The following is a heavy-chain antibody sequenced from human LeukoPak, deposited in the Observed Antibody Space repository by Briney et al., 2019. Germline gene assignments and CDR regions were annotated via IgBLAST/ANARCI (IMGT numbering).Heavy chain of an antibody. CDR1: GYTFTGHY. V-gene: IGHV1-2*02. Sequence: GASVKVSCXASGYTFTGHYIHWVRPAPGQGFEWMGWINPNSGGPNYAQKFQGRVTMTRDTSISTAYMELSRLRSDDTAVYYCARVRYCTHGVCYSMDVWGKGTTVTVSS. CDR2: INPNSGGP. D-gene: IGHD2-8*01. CDR3: ARVRYCTHGVCYSMDV. J-gene: IGHJ6*03.